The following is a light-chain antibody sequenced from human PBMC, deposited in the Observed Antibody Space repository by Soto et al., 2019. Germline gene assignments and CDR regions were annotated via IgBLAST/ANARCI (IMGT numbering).Light chain of an antibody. CDR2: KAS. J-gene: IGKJ1*01. CDR1: QSISSW. CDR3: QQYKGT. Sequence: FQMTQSPSTLCATVGDRVTITCRASQSISSWLAWYQQKPGKAPKLLIYKASSLESGVPSRFSGSGSGTEFTLTISSLQPDDVATYYCQQYKGTFGQGTKVDIK. V-gene: IGKV1-5*03.